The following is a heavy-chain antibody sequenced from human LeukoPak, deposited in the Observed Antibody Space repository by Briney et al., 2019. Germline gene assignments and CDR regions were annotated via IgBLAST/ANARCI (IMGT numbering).Heavy chain of an antibody. D-gene: IGHD6-19*01. J-gene: IGHJ4*02. CDR1: GFTFSSYG. CDR3: AKDPRPGYSSGWYNYFDY. V-gene: IGHV3-30*02. Sequence: GGSLRLSCAASGFTFSSYGMHWVRQAPDKGLEWVAFIRYDGSNKYYADSVKGRFTISRDNSKNTLYLQMNSLRAEDTAVYYCAKDPRPGYSSGWYNYFDYWGQGTLVTVSS. CDR2: IRYDGSNK.